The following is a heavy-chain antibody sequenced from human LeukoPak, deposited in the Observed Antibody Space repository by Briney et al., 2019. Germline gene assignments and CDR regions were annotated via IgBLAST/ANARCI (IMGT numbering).Heavy chain of an antibody. V-gene: IGHV3-23*01. CDR1: GFTFTTYG. CDR3: AKVGPGGSYSGYDY. Sequence: PGGSLRLSRAASGFTFTTYGMSWVRQAPGKGLEWVTAISGSGGSTYYADSAKGRLTISRDNFKNTLCLQMNSLRAEDTAVYYCAKVGPGGSYSGYDYWGQGTLVTVSS. J-gene: IGHJ4*02. D-gene: IGHD1-26*01. CDR2: ISGSGGST.